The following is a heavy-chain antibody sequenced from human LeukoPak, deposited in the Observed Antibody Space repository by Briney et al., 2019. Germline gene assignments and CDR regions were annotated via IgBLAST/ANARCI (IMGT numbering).Heavy chain of an antibody. D-gene: IGHD3-3*01. CDR1: GDSISSGDYY. CDR3: ARVDYDFWSGNYNWFDP. CDR2: ISSSGST. J-gene: IGHJ5*02. V-gene: IGHV4-61*02. Sequence: SETLSLTCTVSGDSISSGDYYWSWIRQPAGNGLEWIGRISSSGSTNYNPSLKSRVTISVDTSKNQFSLKLSSVTAADTAVYYCARVDYDFWSGNYNWFDPWGQGTLVTVSS.